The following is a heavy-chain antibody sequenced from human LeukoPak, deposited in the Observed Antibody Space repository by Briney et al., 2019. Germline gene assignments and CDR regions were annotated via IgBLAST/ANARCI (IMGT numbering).Heavy chain of an antibody. J-gene: IGHJ4*02. Sequence: SETLSLTCAVYGESFRGYYWTWIRQTPGKGLEWIGEIDHIGRTSYNPSLKSRVTISVDTSKSQFSLKLSSVTAADTAVYYCARGPTTVTRAFDYWGQGTLVTVSS. CDR2: IDHIGRT. CDR1: GESFRGYY. CDR3: ARGPTTVTRAFDY. D-gene: IGHD4-17*01. V-gene: IGHV4-34*01.